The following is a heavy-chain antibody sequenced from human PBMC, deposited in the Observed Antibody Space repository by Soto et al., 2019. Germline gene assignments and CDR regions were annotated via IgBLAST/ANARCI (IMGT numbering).Heavy chain of an antibody. Sequence: ASVKVSCKASGYSFANSGVSWVRQAPGQGLEWMGWISAYNSNTNYAQKVQGRVTMNTDTSTNTAYMELRSLGSDDTAMYYCAKVGLGVYYYYGMDVWGQGTTVTVSS. CDR3: AKVGLGVYYYYGMDV. J-gene: IGHJ6*02. D-gene: IGHD3-16*01. CDR1: GYSFANSG. V-gene: IGHV1-18*01. CDR2: ISAYNSNT.